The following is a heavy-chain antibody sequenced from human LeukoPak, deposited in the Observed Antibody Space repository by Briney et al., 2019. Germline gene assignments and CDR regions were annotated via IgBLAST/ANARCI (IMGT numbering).Heavy chain of an antibody. CDR1: GAYISSYY. J-gene: IGHJ4*02. CDR3: ARDRLYEDFDY. CDR2: IYFSGST. Sequence: SETLPLTCTVSGAYISSYYWSWIRQPPGKGLEWIGHIYFSGSTSYNPSLKSRVTISVDIPNNQFSLTLTSVTAADTAVYYCARDRLYEDFDYWGQGTQVTVSS. D-gene: IGHD3-16*01. V-gene: IGHV4-59*01.